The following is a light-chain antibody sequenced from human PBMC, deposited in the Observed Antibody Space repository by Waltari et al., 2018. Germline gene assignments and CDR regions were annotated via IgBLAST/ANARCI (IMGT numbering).Light chain of an antibody. CDR1: QGISNY. J-gene: IGKJ3*01. CDR2: AES. V-gene: IGKV1-16*01. CDR3: QQYKSYPFT. Sequence: DIQMTQSPSSLSASVGDRVTITCRASQGISNYLAWFQQKPGKAPKSLIYAESSLQREVPSIFSVSGSVTDFTLTISSLQPEYFSTYYCQQYKSYPFTFGPGTKVDIK.